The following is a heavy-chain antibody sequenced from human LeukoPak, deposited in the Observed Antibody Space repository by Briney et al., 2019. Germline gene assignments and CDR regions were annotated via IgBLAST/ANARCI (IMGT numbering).Heavy chain of an antibody. CDR3: ARDSLTIFGVVFDY. CDR1: GGSISSSSYY. Sequence: TSETLSLTCTVSGGSISSSSYYWGWIRQPPGKGLEWIGSIYYSGSTYYNPSLKSRVTISVDTSKNQFSLKLSSVTAADTAVYYCARDSLTIFGVVFDYWGQGTLVTVSS. D-gene: IGHD3-3*01. J-gene: IGHJ4*02. CDR2: IYYSGST. V-gene: IGHV4-39*07.